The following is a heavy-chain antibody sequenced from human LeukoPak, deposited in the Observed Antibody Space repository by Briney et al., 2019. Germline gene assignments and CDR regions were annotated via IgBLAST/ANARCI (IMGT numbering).Heavy chain of an antibody. CDR1: GFTFSTYG. J-gene: IGHJ3*01. CDR2: IWHDGSHK. Sequence: GGSLRLSCAASGFTFSTYGMHWVRQAPGKGLEWVTVIWHDGSHKDYADSVKGRFTISRDNSKNTLYLQMNDLRAEDTAMYYCVRGWGSNVYVSAFDVWGQGTMVTVSS. V-gene: IGHV3-33*01. CDR3: VRGWGSNVYVSAFDV. D-gene: IGHD3-16*01.